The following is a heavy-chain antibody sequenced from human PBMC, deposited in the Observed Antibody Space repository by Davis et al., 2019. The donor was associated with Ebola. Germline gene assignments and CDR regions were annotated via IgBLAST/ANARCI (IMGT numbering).Heavy chain of an antibody. D-gene: IGHD2-15*01. CDR1: GFTFDDYV. Sequence: GESLKISCAASGFTFDDYVMHWVRQGPGKGLEWVSSISSSSSYIYYADSVKGRFTISRDNAKNSLYLQMNSLRAEDTAVYYCARDGGSWSYYYYGMDVWGQGTTVTVSS. J-gene: IGHJ6*02. V-gene: IGHV3-21*01. CDR3: ARDGGSWSYYYYGMDV. CDR2: ISSSSSYI.